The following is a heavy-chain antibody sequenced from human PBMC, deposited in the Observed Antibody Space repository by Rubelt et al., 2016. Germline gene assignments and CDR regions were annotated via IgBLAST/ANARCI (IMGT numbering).Heavy chain of an antibody. V-gene: IGHV3-66*01. Sequence: EVQLVESGGGLVQPGGSLRLSCAASGFTVSSNYMSWVRQAPGKGLEWVSVIYSGGSTYYADSVKGRFTISRDNANNSLYLQMNSRRDEDTAVYYCATQGYCSSTSCYGAYWGQGTLVTVSS. D-gene: IGHD2-2*01. CDR1: GFTVSSNY. CDR2: IYSGGST. J-gene: IGHJ4*02. CDR3: ATQGYCSSTSCYGAY.